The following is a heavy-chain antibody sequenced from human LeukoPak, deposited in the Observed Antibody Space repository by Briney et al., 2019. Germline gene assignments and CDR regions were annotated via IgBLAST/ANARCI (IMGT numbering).Heavy chain of an antibody. CDR1: GYTFTSYD. V-gene: IGHV1-8*01. J-gene: IGHJ6*03. D-gene: IGHD6-13*01. CDR2: MNPNSGNT. Sequence: ASVKVSCKASGYTFTSYDINWVRQAPGQGLEWMGWMNPNSGNTGYAQKFQGRVTITRNTSISTAYMELSSLRSEDTAVYYCAREAAAGLHYYYYMDVWGKGTTVTVSS. CDR3: AREAAAGLHYYYYMDV.